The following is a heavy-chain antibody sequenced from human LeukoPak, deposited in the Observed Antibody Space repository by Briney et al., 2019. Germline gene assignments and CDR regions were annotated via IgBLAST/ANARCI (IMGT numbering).Heavy chain of an antibody. V-gene: IGHV4-34*01. D-gene: IGHD3-3*01. CDR1: GGSFSGYY. CDR3: ARARSDN. CDR2: INHSGST. Sequence: SETLSLTCTVSGGSFSGYYWSWIRQPPGKGLEWIGEINHSGSTNYNPSLKSRVTISVDTSKNQFSLKLSSVTAADTAVYYCARARSDNWGQGTLVTVSS. J-gene: IGHJ4*02.